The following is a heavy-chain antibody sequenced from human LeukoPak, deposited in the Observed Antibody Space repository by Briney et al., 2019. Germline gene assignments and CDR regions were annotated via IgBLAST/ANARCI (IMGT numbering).Heavy chain of an antibody. CDR3: ARGGQYGDYGLH. J-gene: IGHJ4*02. Sequence: GGSLRLSCAASGFTFSTYGMHWVRQAPGKGLEWVAVISYDGSNKYYADSVKGRFTISRDNSKNTLYLQMNSLRAEDTAVYYCARGGQYGDYGLHWGQGTLVTVSS. V-gene: IGHV3-30*03. D-gene: IGHD4-17*01. CDR2: ISYDGSNK. CDR1: GFTFSTYG.